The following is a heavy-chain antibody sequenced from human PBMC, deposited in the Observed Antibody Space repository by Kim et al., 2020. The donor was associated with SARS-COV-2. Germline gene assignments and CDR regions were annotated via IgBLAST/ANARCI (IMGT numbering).Heavy chain of an antibody. D-gene: IGHD1-26*01. J-gene: IGHJ4*02. CDR2: IWYDGSNK. V-gene: IGHV3-33*01. Sequence: GGSLRLSCAASGFTFSSYGMHWVRQAPGKGVEWVAVIWYDGSNKYYADSVKGRFTISRDNSKNTLYLQMNSLRAEDTAVYYCARKIAWELPDYWGQGTLVTVSS. CDR3: ARKIAWELPDY. CDR1: GFTFSSYG.